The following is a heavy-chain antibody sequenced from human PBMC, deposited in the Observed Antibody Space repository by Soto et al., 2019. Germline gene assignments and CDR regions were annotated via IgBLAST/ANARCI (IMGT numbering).Heavy chain of an antibody. Sequence: PGGSLRLSCAASGFTFSSYGMHWVRQAPGKGLEWVAVISYDGSNKYYADSVKGRFTISRDNSKNTLYLQMNSLRAEDTAVYYCAKGHDFGVVILDYWGQGTLVTVSS. J-gene: IGHJ4*02. CDR3: AKGHDFGVVILDY. D-gene: IGHD3-3*01. CDR2: ISYDGSNK. CDR1: GFTFSSYG. V-gene: IGHV3-30*18.